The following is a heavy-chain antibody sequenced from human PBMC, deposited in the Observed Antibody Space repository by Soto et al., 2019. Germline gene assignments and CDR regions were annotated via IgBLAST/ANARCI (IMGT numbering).Heavy chain of an antibody. V-gene: IGHV1-69*06. J-gene: IGHJ6*02. CDR2: IVPRFGSP. CDR3: ARDWIQLRFGKYSCNGMDV. CDR1: GGTFSDYA. D-gene: IGHD5-18*01. Sequence: QVQLVQSGAEMRKPGSSLRVSCKASGGTFSDYAFSWVRQAPGQGLAWMGGIVPRFGSPNYAQKFGGRVTVAADTSSSTIYMALSSLRFDDTAVYFCARDWIQLRFGKYSCNGMDVWGQGTTIIVSS.